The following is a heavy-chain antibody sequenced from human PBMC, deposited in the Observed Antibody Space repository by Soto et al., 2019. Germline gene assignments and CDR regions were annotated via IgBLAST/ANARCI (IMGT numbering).Heavy chain of an antibody. V-gene: IGHV4-4*07. CDR1: GASIRSYH. D-gene: IGHD3-16*01. J-gene: IGHJ5*02. CDR2: MQHTGNT. Sequence: QVQLQESGPGLVKPSETLSLTCAVSGASIRSYHWSWIRQPAGKGLEWIGRMQHTGNTNYNPSLKSRVTMSVDTSKNQISLKMTSVTAADTAVYFCAKDVSSRRWFCPWGQGSLVIVSS. CDR3: AKDVSSRRWFCP.